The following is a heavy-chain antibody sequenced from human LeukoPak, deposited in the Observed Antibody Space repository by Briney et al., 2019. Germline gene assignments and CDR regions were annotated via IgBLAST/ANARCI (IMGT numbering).Heavy chain of an antibody. Sequence: GGSLRLSCAASGFTFDAFGMTWDRQAPGKGLEWVSAIRGDAGSTGYADSVKGRFTISRDNAKNSLYLQMNSLRVEDTALYYCARVWAWGSGNYFDNWGQGTLVTVSS. J-gene: IGHJ4*02. CDR3: ARVWAWGSGNYFDN. D-gene: IGHD7-27*01. CDR2: IRGDAGST. CDR1: GFTFDAFG. V-gene: IGHV3-20*04.